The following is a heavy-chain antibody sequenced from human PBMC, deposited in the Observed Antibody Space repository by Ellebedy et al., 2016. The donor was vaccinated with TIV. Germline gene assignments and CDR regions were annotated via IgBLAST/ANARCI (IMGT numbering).Heavy chain of an antibody. V-gene: IGHV3-48*02. CDR2: IGSTGTPI. CDR3: AGDFDWNFDY. J-gene: IGHJ4*02. CDR1: GFTFSSYS. Sequence: GESLKISXAASGFTFSSYSMNWVRQAPGKGLEWLSYIGSTGTPILYADSVKGRFTTSRDNAENSLYLQMNSLTDEDTAVYYCAGDFDWNFDYWGQGTLVTVSS. D-gene: IGHD3-9*01.